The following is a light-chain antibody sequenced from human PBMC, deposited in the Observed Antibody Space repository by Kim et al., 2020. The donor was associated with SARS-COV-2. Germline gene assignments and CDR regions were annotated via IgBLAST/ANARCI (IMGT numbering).Light chain of an antibody. CDR3: QQYGSSPLT. V-gene: IGKV3-20*01. J-gene: IGKJ4*01. Sequence: EIVLTQSPVPLSLSPGERATLSCRASQSVSSSYLAWYQQKPGQAPRLLIYGASSRATGIPDRFSGSGSGPDFTLTISRLEPEDFAVYYCQQYGSSPLTFGGGTKVDIK. CDR1: QSVSSSY. CDR2: GAS.